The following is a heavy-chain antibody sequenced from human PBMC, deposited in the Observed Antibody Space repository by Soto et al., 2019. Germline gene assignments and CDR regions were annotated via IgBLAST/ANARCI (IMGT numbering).Heavy chain of an antibody. D-gene: IGHD3-3*01. CDR3: DRVSLRGYFDY. J-gene: IGHJ4*02. V-gene: IGHV4-30-4*01. CDR1: GGSISSGVYY. Sequence: SETLSLTCTVSGGSISSGVYYWSWIRQPPGKGLDWIGYIYYSGSTYYNPSLKSRVTISVDTSKNQFSLKLSSVTAADTAVYYCDRVSLRGYFDYCGQGAMVTVYS. CDR2: IYYSGST.